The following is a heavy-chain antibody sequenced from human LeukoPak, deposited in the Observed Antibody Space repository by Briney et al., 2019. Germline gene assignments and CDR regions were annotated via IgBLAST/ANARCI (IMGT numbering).Heavy chain of an antibody. CDR3: ASGKGHDFWSGYLSWFDP. Sequence: PGGCLRLSCAASGFTFSSYAMSWLRLAPGKGLEWSSSISGGSGSHILYADSVKGRFTISRDNAKNSLYLQMNSLRAEDTAVYYCASGKGHDFWSGYLSWFDPWGQGTLVTVSS. D-gene: IGHD3-3*01. V-gene: IGHV3-21*01. J-gene: IGHJ5*02. CDR1: GFTFSSYA. CDR2: ISGGSGSHI.